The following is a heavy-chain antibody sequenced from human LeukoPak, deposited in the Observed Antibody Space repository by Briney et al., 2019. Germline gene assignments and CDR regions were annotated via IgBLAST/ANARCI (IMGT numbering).Heavy chain of an antibody. CDR1: GYTFTNYG. Sequence: ASVKVSCKASGYTFTNYGVSWVRQAPGQGLEWMGWISAYDGKAHYAQNLQGRVTMTTETSTSTAYMELGNLRSDDMGVYYCARDVAWGSSAAGALAFNLFEYWGQGTLVTVSS. CDR3: ARDVAWGSSAAGALAFNLFEY. CDR2: ISAYDGKA. J-gene: IGHJ5*01. V-gene: IGHV1-18*03. D-gene: IGHD6-13*01.